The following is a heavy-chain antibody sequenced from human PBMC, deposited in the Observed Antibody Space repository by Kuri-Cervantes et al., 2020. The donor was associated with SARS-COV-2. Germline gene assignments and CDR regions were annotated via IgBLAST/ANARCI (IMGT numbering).Heavy chain of an antibody. CDR1: GFTFGDYA. J-gene: IGHJ4*02. CDR3: TRVTGDYLYYYFDY. D-gene: IGHD4-17*01. Sequence: GESLKISCTASGFTFGDYAMSWVRQAPGKGLEWVGFIRSKAYGRTTEYAASVKGRFTISRDDSESIAYLQMNSLKTEDTAVYYCTRVTGDYLYYYFDYWGQGTLVTVSS. CDR2: IRSKAYGRTT. V-gene: IGHV3-49*04.